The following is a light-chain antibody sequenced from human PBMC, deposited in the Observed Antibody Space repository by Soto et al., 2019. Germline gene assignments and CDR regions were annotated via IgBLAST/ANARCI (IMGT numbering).Light chain of an antibody. J-gene: IGLJ3*02. CDR3: ISYTNSDSWV. Sequence: QSALTQPASVSGSPGQSITISCTGTNSDIGAYSRVCWYQQHPGKVPKLIIYDVTNRPSGVSNRFSGSKSGNTASLTISGLQAEDEADYYCISYTNSDSWVFGGGTKLTVL. CDR2: DVT. V-gene: IGLV2-14*01. CDR1: NSDIGAYSR.